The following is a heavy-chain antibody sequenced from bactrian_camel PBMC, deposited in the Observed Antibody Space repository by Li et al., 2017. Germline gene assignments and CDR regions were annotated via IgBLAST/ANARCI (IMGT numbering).Heavy chain of an antibody. CDR1: GYTYSSYC. J-gene: IGHJ4*01. Sequence: HVQLVESGGGLVQPGGSLRLSCAASGYTYSSYCMGWFRQAPGKGLEWVAAINSGGGTTYYADSVKGRFAISRDNIARTLSLQLNSLKWRTRLCITVQRIGRGRCGARGPRSPSP. V-gene: IGHV3S1*01. CDR2: INSGGGTT. CDR3: QRIGRGR. D-gene: IGHD1*01.